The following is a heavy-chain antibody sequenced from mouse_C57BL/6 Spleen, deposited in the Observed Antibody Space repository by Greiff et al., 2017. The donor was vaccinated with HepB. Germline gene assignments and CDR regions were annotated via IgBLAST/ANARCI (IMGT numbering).Heavy chain of an antibody. CDR1: GYAFSSSW. Sequence: QVQLQQSGPELVKPGASVKISCKASGYAFSSSWMNWVKQRPGKGLEWIGRINPGDGDTNYNGKFKGKATLTADKSSSPAYMQLSSLTSEDSAVYFCAHGSSYFDYWGQGTTLTVSS. CDR3: AHGSSYFDY. V-gene: IGHV1-82*01. D-gene: IGHD1-1*01. CDR2: INPGDGDT. J-gene: IGHJ2*01.